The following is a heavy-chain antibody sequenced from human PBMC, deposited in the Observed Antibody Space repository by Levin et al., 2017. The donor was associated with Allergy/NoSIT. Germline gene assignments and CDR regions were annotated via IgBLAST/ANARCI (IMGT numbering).Heavy chain of an antibody. CDR2: ISAYNGNT. CDR1: GYTFTSYG. Sequence: ASVKVSCKASGYTFTSYGISWVRQAPGQGLEWMGWISAYNGNTNYAQKLQGRVTMTTDTSTSTAYMELRSLRSDDTAVYYCARDKGVYYYGSGSYYNDEGGYYYGMDVWGQGTTVTVSS. CDR3: ARDKGVYYYGSGSYYNDEGGYYYGMDV. J-gene: IGHJ6*02. D-gene: IGHD3-10*01. V-gene: IGHV1-18*01.